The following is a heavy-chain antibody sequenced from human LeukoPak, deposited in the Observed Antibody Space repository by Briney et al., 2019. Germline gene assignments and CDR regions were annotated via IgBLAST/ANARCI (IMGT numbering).Heavy chain of an antibody. CDR2: ISYDGSNK. D-gene: IGHD3-10*01. Sequence: PGRSLRLSCAASGFTFSSYAMHWVRQAPGKGLEWVAVISYDGSNKYYADSVKGRFTISRDNSKNTLYLQMNSLGAEDTAVYYCARDGYYGSGSYYNVPTLYFDYWGQGTLVTVSS. V-gene: IGHV3-30*04. CDR1: GFTFSSYA. CDR3: ARDGYYGSGSYYNVPTLYFDY. J-gene: IGHJ4*02.